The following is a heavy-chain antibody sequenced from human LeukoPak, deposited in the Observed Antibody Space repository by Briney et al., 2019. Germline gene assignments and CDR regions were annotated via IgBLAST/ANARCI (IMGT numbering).Heavy chain of an antibody. J-gene: IGHJ4*02. CDR2: ISSSSSYI. D-gene: IGHD5-24*01. CDR3: ARVTRDLRAV. Sequence: GGSLRLSCAASGFTVSSNYMSWVRQAPGKGLEWVSSISSSSSYIYYADSVKGRFTISRDNAKNSLYLQMNSLRAEDTAVYYCARVTRDLRAVWGQGTLVTVSP. V-gene: IGHV3-21*04. CDR1: GFTVSSNY.